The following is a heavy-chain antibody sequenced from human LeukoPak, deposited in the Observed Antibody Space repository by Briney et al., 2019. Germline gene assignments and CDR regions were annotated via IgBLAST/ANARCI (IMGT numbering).Heavy chain of an antibody. CDR3: ARGPNSNRSGLDF. Sequence: GGSLRLSCTASGFSFSGHWMHWARQLPGKGLVWVSRISPTGSTTSYADSVKGRFTVSRDNAKNTLYLQVNNLRAEDTAVYYCARGPNSNRSGLDFWGQGTLLTVSS. CDR1: GFSFSGHW. V-gene: IGHV3-74*01. J-gene: IGHJ4*02. CDR2: ISPTGSTT. D-gene: IGHD1-14*01.